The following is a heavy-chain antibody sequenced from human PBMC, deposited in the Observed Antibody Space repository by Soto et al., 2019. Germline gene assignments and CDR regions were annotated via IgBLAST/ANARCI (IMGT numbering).Heavy chain of an antibody. V-gene: IGHV1-2*02. D-gene: IGHD3-3*01. CDR2: INPNSGGT. Sequence: QVQLVQSGAEVKKPGASVKVSCKASGYTFTGYYMHWVRQAPGQGLEGMGWINPNSGGTNYAQKFQGRVTMTRDTSISTAYMELSRLRSDDTAVYYCARGFVNDFWSGYCSYWGQGTLVTVSS. CDR1: GYTFTGYY. CDR3: ARGFVNDFWSGYCSY. J-gene: IGHJ4*02.